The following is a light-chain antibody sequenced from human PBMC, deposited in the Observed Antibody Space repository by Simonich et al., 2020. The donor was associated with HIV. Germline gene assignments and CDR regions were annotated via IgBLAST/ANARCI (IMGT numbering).Light chain of an antibody. CDR3: QQYGSSRT. J-gene: IGKJ1*01. CDR1: QSVSSSY. V-gene: IGKV3-20*01. Sequence: EIVLTQSPGTLSLSPGERATLSCRASQSVSSSYLAWYPQQPGQAPRLLIYGSSSRATGLPDRVSGSGSGTDFTLTISRLEPEDFAVYYCQQYGSSRTFGQGTKVEIK. CDR2: GSS.